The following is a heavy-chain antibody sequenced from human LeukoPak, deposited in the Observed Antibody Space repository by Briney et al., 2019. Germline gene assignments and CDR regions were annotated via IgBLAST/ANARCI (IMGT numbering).Heavy chain of an antibody. J-gene: IGHJ6*02. Sequence: GGSLRLSCAASGFTFSSYAMSWVRQAPGKGLEWVANIKPDGSEIFYVDSVKGRFTISRDNAKNSLYLQMNSLRAEDTAVYYCASHPPYSSSLSYCYGMDVWGQGTTVTVSS. CDR2: IKPDGSEI. CDR1: GFTFSSYA. D-gene: IGHD6-13*01. V-gene: IGHV3-7*01. CDR3: ASHPPYSSSLSYCYGMDV.